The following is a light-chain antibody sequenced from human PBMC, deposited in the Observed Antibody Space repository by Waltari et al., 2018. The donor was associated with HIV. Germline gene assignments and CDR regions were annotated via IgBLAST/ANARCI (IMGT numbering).Light chain of an antibody. Sequence: QSVLTQPPSVSGAPGQTVTISCSGSASNIGTNYDVNWYQHFPGAAPKLLSFGDDNRPSGVPDRVSGSKSGTSASLAITGLQPEDDAEYYCQSYDIALGGFFVFGTGTPVTVL. CDR1: ASNIGTNYD. CDR2: GDD. CDR3: QSYDIALGGFFV. J-gene: IGLJ1*01. V-gene: IGLV1-40*01.